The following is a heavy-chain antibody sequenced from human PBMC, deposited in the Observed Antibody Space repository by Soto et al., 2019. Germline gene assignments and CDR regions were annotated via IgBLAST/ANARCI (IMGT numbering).Heavy chain of an antibody. CDR2: INPGNGNT. Sequence: VSCKASGYTFTSYGMNWVRQAPGRGLEWMGWINPGNGNTKYSQKFQGRVIIERDTSASTAYMELSSLRSEDTAVYYCARASGSPLTVYAPLGFWGQGSLVTVSS. J-gene: IGHJ4*02. CDR3: ARASGSPLTVYAPLGF. V-gene: IGHV1-3*01. D-gene: IGHD2-8*01. CDR1: GYTFTSYG.